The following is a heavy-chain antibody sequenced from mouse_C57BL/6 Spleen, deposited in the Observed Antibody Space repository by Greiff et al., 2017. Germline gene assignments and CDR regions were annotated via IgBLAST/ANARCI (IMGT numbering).Heavy chain of an antibody. Sequence: VQLKQSGPELVTPGASVKLPCKASGYTFTDYNMDWVKQSPGKSLAWIGDLTPNNGGTFYNQKFKGKATLTVDKSSSTAYMELRSLTSEDTAVDYCARRGGIYDGPGFAYWGQGTLVTVSA. CDR1: GYTFTDYN. CDR3: ARRGGIYDGPGFAY. CDR2: LTPNNGGT. D-gene: IGHD2-3*01. V-gene: IGHV1-18*01. J-gene: IGHJ3*01.